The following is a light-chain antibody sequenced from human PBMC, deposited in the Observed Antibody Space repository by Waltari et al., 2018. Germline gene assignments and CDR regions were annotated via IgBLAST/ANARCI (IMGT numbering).Light chain of an antibody. CDR2: GQD. V-gene: IGLV3-19*01. CDR3: HSRDSSSTRV. Sequence: SSKLTQDPAVSVALGQTVKITCQGDSLRRFYASWYQQRPGQAPVLVFYGQDDRPSGIPERFSGYTSGDTAYVTITGAQADDEADYYCHSRDSSSTRVFGGGTRLTV. CDR1: SLRRFY. J-gene: IGLJ2*01.